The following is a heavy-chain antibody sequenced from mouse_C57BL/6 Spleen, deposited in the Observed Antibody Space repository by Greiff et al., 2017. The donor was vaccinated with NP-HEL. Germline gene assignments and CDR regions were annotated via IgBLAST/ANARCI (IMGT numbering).Heavy chain of an antibody. D-gene: IGHD2-1*01. V-gene: IGHV6-6*01. CDR2: IRNKANNHAT. CDR1: GFTFSDAW. CDR3: TRRAIYYGNYPAWFAY. J-gene: IGHJ3*01. Sequence: EVKVEESGGGLVQPGGSMKLSCAASGFTFSDAWMDWVRQSPEKGLEWVAEIRNKANNHATYYAESVKGRFTISRDDSKSSVYLQMNSLRAEDTGIYYCTRRAIYYGNYPAWFAYWGQGTLVTVSA.